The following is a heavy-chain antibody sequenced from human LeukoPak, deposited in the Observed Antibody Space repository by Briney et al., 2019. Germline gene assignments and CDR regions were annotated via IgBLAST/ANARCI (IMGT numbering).Heavy chain of an antibody. CDR2: IYYSGST. Sequence: SETLSLTCTVSGGSVSSGSYYWSWIRQPPGRGLEWIGYIYYSGSTNYNPSLKSRVTISVDTSKNQFSLKLSSVTAADTAVYYCARMLDSGGYPFDYWGQGTLVTVSS. V-gene: IGHV4-61*01. CDR1: GGSVSSGSYY. D-gene: IGHD3-22*01. J-gene: IGHJ4*02. CDR3: ARMLDSGGYPFDY.